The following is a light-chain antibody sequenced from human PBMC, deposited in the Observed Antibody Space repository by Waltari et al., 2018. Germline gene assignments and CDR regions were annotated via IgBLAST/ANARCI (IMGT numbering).Light chain of an antibody. V-gene: IGLV8-61*01. CDR3: VLYMDSGVWV. Sequence: QTVVTQEPSVSVSPGGTVTLTCALSSGSVSTSFYPSWYQQAPGQAPRTLIHSTNTRLYGVPNRFSGSILGNKAALTIAGAQADDEADYYCVLYMDSGVWVFGGGTKLTVL. J-gene: IGLJ3*02. CDR1: SGSVSTSFY. CDR2: STN.